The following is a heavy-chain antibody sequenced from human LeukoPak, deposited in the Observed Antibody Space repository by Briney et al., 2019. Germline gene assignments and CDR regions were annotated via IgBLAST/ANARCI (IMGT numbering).Heavy chain of an antibody. J-gene: IGHJ4*02. V-gene: IGHV3-23*01. CDR2: ISGSGGST. CDR3: ATKGKGYCSGGSCYSGDH. Sequence: GGSLRLSCAASGFTFSSYAMSWVRQAPGKGLEWVSAISGSGGSTYYADSVKGRFTISRDNSKNTLYLQMNSLRAEDTAVYYCATKGKGYCSGGSCYSGDHWGQGTLSPSPQ. CDR1: GFTFSSYA. D-gene: IGHD2-15*01.